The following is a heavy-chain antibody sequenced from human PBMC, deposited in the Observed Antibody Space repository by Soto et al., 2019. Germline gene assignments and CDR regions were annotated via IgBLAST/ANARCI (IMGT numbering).Heavy chain of an antibody. V-gene: IGHV3-30*14. J-gene: IGHJ4*02. D-gene: IGHD3-10*01. CDR2: ISSDGNTK. CDR1: GFTFPNFA. Sequence: QVYLVESGGGVVQPGKSLRLSCTVSGFTFPNFAMHWVRQAPGKGPEWVALISSDGNTKYYADSVKGRFTISSVHSKNTLYLETSGLRIQRSAVAYCANALYFSRSRSPPASDFYYWGEGTQVTVS. CDR3: ANALYFSRSRSPPASDFYY.